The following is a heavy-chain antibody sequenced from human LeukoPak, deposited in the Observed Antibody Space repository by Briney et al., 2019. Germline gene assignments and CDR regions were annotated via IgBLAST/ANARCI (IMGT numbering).Heavy chain of an antibody. D-gene: IGHD6-19*01. Sequence: GGSLRLSCAASGFTFSSYWMHWVRQAPGKGLVWVSRINSDGSSTSYADSVKGRLTISRDNSKNTLYLQMNSLRAEDTALYYCATRGYTSGWYSFGYWGQGTLVTVSS. CDR1: GFTFSSYW. J-gene: IGHJ4*02. CDR3: ATRGYTSGWYSFGY. CDR2: INSDGSST. V-gene: IGHV3-74*01.